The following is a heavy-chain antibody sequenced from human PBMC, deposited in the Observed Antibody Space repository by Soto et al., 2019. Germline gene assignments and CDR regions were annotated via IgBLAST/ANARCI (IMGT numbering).Heavy chain of an antibody. D-gene: IGHD5-12*01. CDR1: GVSISIGNW. CDR3: AREGSYSAYNFAHGIQLWSFDF. Sequence: SETLSLTCAVSGVSISIGNWCTCVRQTPQRGLEYIGEIFHDGTANYYPSFERRVAISVDTSKNQFSLKLTSVTAADMAVYYCAREGSYSAYNFAHGIQLWSFDFWGQGALVTVSS. V-gene: IGHV4-4*02. CDR2: IFHDGTA. J-gene: IGHJ4*02.